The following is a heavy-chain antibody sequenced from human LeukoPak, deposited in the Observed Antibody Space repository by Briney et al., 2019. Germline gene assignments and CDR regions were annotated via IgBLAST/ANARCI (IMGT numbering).Heavy chain of an antibody. CDR1: GGSISSYY. CDR2: IYYSGST. J-gene: IGHJ4*02. V-gene: IGHV4-59*08. CDR3: ARQEKRRGYSYGLYFDY. D-gene: IGHD5-18*01. Sequence: SETLSLTCTVSGGSISSYYWSWIRQPPGKGLEWIGYIYYSGSTNYNPSHKSRVTISVDTSKNQFSLKLSSVTAADTAVYYCARQEKRRGYSYGLYFDYWGQGTLVTVSS.